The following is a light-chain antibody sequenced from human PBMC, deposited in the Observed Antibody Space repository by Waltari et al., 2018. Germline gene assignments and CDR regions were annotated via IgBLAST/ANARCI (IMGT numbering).Light chain of an antibody. CDR1: QSVSSD. CDR2: GAS. CDR3: QQYNDWPLT. J-gene: IGKJ4*01. Sequence: EIVMTQSPATLSVSPGERATLSCGASQSVSSDLAWYQQKPGQAPRLLIYGASTRATGVQARFSGSGSGTEFTLTISSLQSEDFAVYYCQQYNDWPLTFGGGTKVEIK. V-gene: IGKV3-15*01.